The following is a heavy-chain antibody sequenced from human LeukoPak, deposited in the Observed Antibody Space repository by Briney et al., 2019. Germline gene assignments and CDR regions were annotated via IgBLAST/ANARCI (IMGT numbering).Heavy chain of an antibody. CDR1: GFTFTDSA. CDR2: INNIATHS. D-gene: IGHD4-17*01. V-gene: IGHV3-21*01. J-gene: IGHJ4*02. CDR3: ARDPTRYLRYGYFDY. Sequence: GESLRLSCAGSGFTFTDSAINWVRHAPGKGLEWDSSINNIATHSYYAASVKGRFSISRDDAKNSVYLQMHSLRAEDTAIYYCARDPTRYLRYGYFDYWGQGAKVTVSS.